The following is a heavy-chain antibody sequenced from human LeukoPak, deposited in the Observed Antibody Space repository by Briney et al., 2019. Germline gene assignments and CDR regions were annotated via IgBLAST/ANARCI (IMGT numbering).Heavy chain of an antibody. J-gene: IGHJ4*02. Sequence: ASVKVSCKASGYTFTSYDINWVRQATGQGLEWMGWMNPNSGNTGYAQKLQGRVTITRNTSISTAYMELSSLRSEDTAVYYCARATGSDGSSALLNWGQGTLVTVSS. CDR2: MNPNSGNT. CDR1: GYTFTSYD. CDR3: ARATGSDGSSALLN. D-gene: IGHD6-6*01. V-gene: IGHV1-8*03.